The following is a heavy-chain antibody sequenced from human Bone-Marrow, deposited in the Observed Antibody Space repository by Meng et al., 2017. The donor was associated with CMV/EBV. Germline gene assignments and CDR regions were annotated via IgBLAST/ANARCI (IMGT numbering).Heavy chain of an antibody. V-gene: IGHV1-18*01. CDR2: ISAYNGNT. Sequence: ASVKVSCKASGYTFTSNGISWVRQAPGQGLEWMGWISAYNGNTNYAQKLQGRVTMTTDTSTSTAYMELRSLRSDDTAVYYCARERDHYYDSSDFDYWGQGTLVTVSS. D-gene: IGHD3-22*01. CDR3: ARERDHYYDSSDFDY. J-gene: IGHJ4*02. CDR1: GYTFTSNG.